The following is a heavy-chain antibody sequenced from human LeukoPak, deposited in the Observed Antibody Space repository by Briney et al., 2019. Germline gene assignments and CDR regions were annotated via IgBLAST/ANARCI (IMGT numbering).Heavy chain of an antibody. Sequence: GASVKVSCMASGYTFTSYGISWLRQAPGQGLEWMGWISDYNGNTNYAQKLQGRVTMTTDTSTSTAYMELRSLRADDTAVYYCARGDYDFWSGYFGPFDYWGQGTLVTVSS. D-gene: IGHD3-3*01. V-gene: IGHV1-18*01. CDR1: GYTFTSYG. CDR3: ARGDYDFWSGYFGPFDY. J-gene: IGHJ4*02. CDR2: ISDYNGNT.